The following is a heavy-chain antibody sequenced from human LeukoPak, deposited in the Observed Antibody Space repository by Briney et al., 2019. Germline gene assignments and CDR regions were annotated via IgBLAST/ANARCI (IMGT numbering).Heavy chain of an antibody. CDR3: AREASTGLFDY. V-gene: IGHV4-34*01. D-gene: IGHD4-17*01. CDR1: GGSFSGYY. CDR2: INHSGST. J-gene: IGHJ4*02. Sequence: PSETLSLTCAVYGGSFSGYYWSWIRQPPGKGLEWIGEINHSGSTNCNPSLKSRVTISVDTSKNQFSLKLSSVTAADTAVYYCAREASTGLFDYWGQGTLVTVSS.